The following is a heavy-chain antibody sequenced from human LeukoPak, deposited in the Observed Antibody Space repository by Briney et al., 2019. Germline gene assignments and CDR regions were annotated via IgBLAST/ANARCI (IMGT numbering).Heavy chain of an antibody. V-gene: IGHV1-8*01. CDR1: GYTFTSYD. Sequence: ASVKVSCKASGYTFTSYDINWVRQATGQRLEWMGWMNPNSGNTGYAQKFQGRVTMTRNTSISTAYMELSSLRSEDTAVYYCARTSSSWFHYYGMDVWGQGTTVTVSS. CDR2: MNPNSGNT. CDR3: ARTSSSWFHYYGMDV. J-gene: IGHJ6*02. D-gene: IGHD6-13*01.